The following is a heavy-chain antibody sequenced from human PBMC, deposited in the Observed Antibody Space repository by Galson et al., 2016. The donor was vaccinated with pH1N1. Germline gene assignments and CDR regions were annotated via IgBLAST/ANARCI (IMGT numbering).Heavy chain of an antibody. J-gene: IGHJ4*01. CDR1: GGSISSGSYY. CDR2: IYTSGST. D-gene: IGHD1-26*01. CDR3: ARVVTWVLGYYFDY. V-gene: IGHV4-61*09. Sequence: LSLTCTVSGGSISSGSYYWSWIRQPAGKGLEWIGYIYTSGSTNYNPSLKSRVIISVDTSKNQFSLKLSTVAAADTAVYYCARVVTWVLGYYFDYWGQGTLVTVSS.